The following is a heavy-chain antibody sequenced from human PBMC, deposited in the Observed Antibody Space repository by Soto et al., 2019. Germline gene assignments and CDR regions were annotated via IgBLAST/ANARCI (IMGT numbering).Heavy chain of an antibody. Sequence: SETLSLTCAVYGGSFSGYYWSWIRQPPGKGLEWIGEINHSGSTNYNPSLKSRVTISVDTSKNQFSLELSSVTAADTAVYYCARGPTYSSFDYWGQGTLVTVSS. D-gene: IGHD4-4*01. V-gene: IGHV4-34*01. CDR2: INHSGST. J-gene: IGHJ4*02. CDR3: ARGPTYSSFDY. CDR1: GGSFSGYY.